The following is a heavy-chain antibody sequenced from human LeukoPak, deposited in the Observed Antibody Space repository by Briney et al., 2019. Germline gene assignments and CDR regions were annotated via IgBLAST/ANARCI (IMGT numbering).Heavy chain of an antibody. D-gene: IGHD4-17*01. V-gene: IGHV3-49*04. CDR3: TRGDYGDYATRYYFDY. CDR1: GFTFGDYA. J-gene: IGHJ4*02. CDR2: IRSKAYGGTT. Sequence: GRSLRLSCTVSGFTFGDYAMSWVRQAPGKGLEWVGFIRSKAYGGTTEYAASVKGRFTISRDDSKSIAYLQMNSLKTEDTAVYYCTRGDYGDYATRYYFDYWGQGTLVTVSS.